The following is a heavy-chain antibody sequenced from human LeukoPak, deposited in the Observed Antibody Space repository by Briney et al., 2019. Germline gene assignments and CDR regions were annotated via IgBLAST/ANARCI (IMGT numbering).Heavy chain of an antibody. V-gene: IGHV3-48*01. J-gene: IGHJ4*02. D-gene: IGHD1-1*01. CDR1: GFTFSSYS. CDR2: ISSSSTI. CDR3: ARVIEENWNERYFDY. Sequence: GGSLRLSCAASGFTFSSYSMNWVRQAPGKGLEWVSYISSSSTIYYADSVKGRFNISKDNAKNSLYMQMNSLRAEDTAVYYCARVIEENWNERYFDYWGQGTLVTVSS.